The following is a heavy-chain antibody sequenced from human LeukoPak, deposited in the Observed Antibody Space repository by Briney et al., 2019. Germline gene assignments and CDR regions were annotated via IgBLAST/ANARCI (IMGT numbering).Heavy chain of an antibody. J-gene: IGHJ6*02. CDR2: ISYDGSNK. CDR3: AIPLSYGDYARNYYYGMDV. V-gene: IGHV3-30-3*01. Sequence: GGSLRLSCAASGFTFSSYAMHWVRQAPGKGLEWVAVISYDGSNKYYADSVKGRFTISRDNSKNTLYLQMNSLRAEDTAVYYCAIPLSYGDYARNYYYGMDVWGQGTTVTVSS. CDR1: GFTFSSYA. D-gene: IGHD4-17*01.